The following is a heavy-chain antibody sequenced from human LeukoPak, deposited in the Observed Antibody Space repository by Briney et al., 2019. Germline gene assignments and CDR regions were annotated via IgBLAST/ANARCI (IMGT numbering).Heavy chain of an antibody. V-gene: IGHV1-18*01. CDR3: ARGYDFWSGYDGTYYFDY. Sequence: SVKVSCKASGYTFTSYGISWVRQAPGQGLEWMGWISAYNGNTNYAQKLQGRVTMTTDTSTSTAYMELRSLRSDDTAVYYCARGYDFWSGYDGTYYFDYWGQGTLVTVSS. D-gene: IGHD3-3*01. J-gene: IGHJ4*02. CDR2: ISAYNGNT. CDR1: GYTFTSYG.